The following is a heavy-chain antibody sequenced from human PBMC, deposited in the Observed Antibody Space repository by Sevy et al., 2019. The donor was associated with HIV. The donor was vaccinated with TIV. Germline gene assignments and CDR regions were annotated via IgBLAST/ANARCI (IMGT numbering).Heavy chain of an antibody. D-gene: IGHD1-26*01. V-gene: IGHV3-7*03. CDR3: VRDKEVGASILDA. CDR2: IKQDGSEA. Sequence: GGSLRLSCVASGFNIRNFWMSWVRQAPGKGLECVADIKQDGSEAYYVDSVKGRFTISRDNAKNSLYLQMNSLRDEDMAMYFCVRDKEVGASILDAWGQGTPVTVSS. J-gene: IGHJ5*02. CDR1: GFNIRNFW.